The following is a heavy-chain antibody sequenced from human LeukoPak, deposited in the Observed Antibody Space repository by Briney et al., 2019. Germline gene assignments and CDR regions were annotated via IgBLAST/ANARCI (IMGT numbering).Heavy chain of an antibody. CDR2: ISSSSSYI. CDR3: ARARGIMVRGVYFDY. V-gene: IGHV3-21*01. CDR1: GFTFSSYS. D-gene: IGHD3-10*01. J-gene: IGHJ4*02. Sequence: GGSLRLSCAASGFTFSSYSMNWVRQAPGKGLEWVSSISSSSSYIYYADSVKGRFTISRDNAKNSLYLQMNSLRAEDTAVYYCARARGIMVRGVYFDYWGQGTLVTVSS.